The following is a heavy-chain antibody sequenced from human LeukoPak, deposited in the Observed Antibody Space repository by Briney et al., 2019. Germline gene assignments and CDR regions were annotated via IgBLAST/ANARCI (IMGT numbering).Heavy chain of an antibody. D-gene: IGHD5-12*01. CDR3: ARLGDIVATSPFDY. J-gene: IGHJ4*02. Sequence: LGEALKISWKGSGYSFNSYWIGLVRQMPGKGLEWMGIIYPGDSDTRYSPSFQGQVTISAHKSISTAYLQWSSLKASDTAMYYCARLGDIVATSPFDYWGQGTLVTASS. V-gene: IGHV5-51*01. CDR1: GYSFNSYW. CDR2: IYPGDSDT.